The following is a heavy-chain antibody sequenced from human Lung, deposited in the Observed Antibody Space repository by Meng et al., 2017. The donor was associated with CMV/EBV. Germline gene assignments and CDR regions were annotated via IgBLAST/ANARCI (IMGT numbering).Heavy chain of an antibody. CDR1: GFTFSSYG. V-gene: IGHV3-30*02. CDR3: AKDRLSSSSWYYYYYGMDV. CDR2: IRYDGSNK. J-gene: IGHJ6*02. D-gene: IGHD6-13*01. Sequence: GGSXRLSCVASGFTFSSYGMHWVRQAPGKGLEWVAFIRYDGSNKYYADSVKGRFTISRDNSKNTLYLQMNSLRAEDTAVYYCAKDRLSSSSWYYYYYGMDVWXQGTXVTVSS.